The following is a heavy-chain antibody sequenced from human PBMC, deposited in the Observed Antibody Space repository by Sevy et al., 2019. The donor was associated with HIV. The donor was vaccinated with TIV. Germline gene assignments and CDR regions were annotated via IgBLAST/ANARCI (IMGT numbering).Heavy chain of an antibody. CDR1: SGSFSGYY. Sequence: SETLSLTCAVYSGSFSGYYWSWIRQPPGKGLEWIGEISHSGSTNYNPSLKSRVTISVDTSKNQFSLKLSSVTAADTAVYYCARLNMRLSSGYYPRPFYFDYWGQGTLVTVSS. CDR3: ARLNMRLSSGYYPRPFYFDY. J-gene: IGHJ4*01. D-gene: IGHD3-22*01. V-gene: IGHV4-34*01. CDR2: ISHSGST.